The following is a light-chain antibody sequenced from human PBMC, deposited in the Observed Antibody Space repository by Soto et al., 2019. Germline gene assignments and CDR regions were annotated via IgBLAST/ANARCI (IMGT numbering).Light chain of an antibody. CDR3: CSYAGSSTFFYV. J-gene: IGLJ1*01. CDR1: SSDVGSYNL. V-gene: IGLV2-23*02. CDR2: EVS. Sequence: QSVLTQPASVSGSPGQAITIYCTGTSSDVGSYNLVSWYQQHPGKAPKLMIYEVSKRPSGVSNRFSGSKSGNTASLTISGLQAEDEADYYCCSYAGSSTFFYVFGTGTKVTVL.